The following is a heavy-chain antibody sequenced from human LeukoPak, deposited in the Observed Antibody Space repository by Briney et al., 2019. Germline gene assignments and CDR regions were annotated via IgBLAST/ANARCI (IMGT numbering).Heavy chain of an antibody. J-gene: IGHJ4*02. Sequence: GGSLRLSCVASGFTFSSYGMSWVRQTPGKGLEWVANIKQDGSEKYYVDSVKGRFTISRDNAKNSLYLQMNSLRAEDTAVYYCARDLNYYDSSGYYYWGQGTLVTVSS. CDR2: IKQDGSEK. D-gene: IGHD3-22*01. CDR1: GFTFSSYG. V-gene: IGHV3-7*01. CDR3: ARDLNYYDSSGYYY.